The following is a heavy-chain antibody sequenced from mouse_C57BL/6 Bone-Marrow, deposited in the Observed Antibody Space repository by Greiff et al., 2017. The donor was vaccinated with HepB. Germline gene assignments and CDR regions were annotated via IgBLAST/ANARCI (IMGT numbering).Heavy chain of an antibody. V-gene: IGHV1-5*01. CDR3: TNEFITTVVAPFDY. CDR2: IYPGNSDT. J-gene: IGHJ2*01. D-gene: IGHD1-1*01. Sequence: VQLKESGTVLARPGASVKMSCKTSGYTFTSYWMHWVKQRPGQGLEWIGAIYPGNSDTSYNQKFKGKAKLTAVTSASTAYMELSSLTNEDSAVYYCTNEFITTVVAPFDYWGQGTTLTVSS. CDR1: GYTFTSYW.